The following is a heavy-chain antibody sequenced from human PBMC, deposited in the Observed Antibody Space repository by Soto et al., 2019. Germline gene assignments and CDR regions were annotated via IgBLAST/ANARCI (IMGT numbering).Heavy chain of an antibody. D-gene: IGHD1-1*01. CDR2: MNPNSGNT. Sequence: ASVKVSCKASGYTFTSYDINWARQATGQGLEWMGWMNPNSGNTGYAQKFQGRVTMTRNTSISTAYMELSSLRSEDTAVYYCAREVNWNDHYYYMDVWGKGTTVTVSS. V-gene: IGHV1-8*01. J-gene: IGHJ6*03. CDR3: AREVNWNDHYYYMDV. CDR1: GYTFTSYD.